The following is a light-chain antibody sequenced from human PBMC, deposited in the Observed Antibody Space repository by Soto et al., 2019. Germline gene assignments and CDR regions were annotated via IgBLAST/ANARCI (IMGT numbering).Light chain of an antibody. J-gene: IGKJ4*01. CDR3: QQYNNWPPLT. CDR1: QNVDSD. CDR2: GAS. V-gene: IGKV3-15*01. Sequence: EIVMTQSPATLSVSPGERATLSCRASQNVDSDLAWYQQKPGQAPRLLIYGASTRATGIPARFSGSGSGTEFTLTISSLQSEDFAVYYCQQYNNWPPLTFGGGTKVEIK.